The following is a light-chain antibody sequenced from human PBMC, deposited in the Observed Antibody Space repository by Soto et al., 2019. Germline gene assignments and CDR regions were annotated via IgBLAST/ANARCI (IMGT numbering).Light chain of an antibody. CDR2: DVS. V-gene: IGLV2-23*02. CDR3: CSYAGDSYV. CDR1: SSDVGNYNL. Sequence: QSALTQPASVSGSPGQSITISCTGTSSDVGNYNLVSWYQQHPGKAPKLMIYDVSKRPSGVSNRFSGSKSGNKASLTISGLQADDEADYCCCSYAGDSYVFGTGTKLTVL. J-gene: IGLJ1*01.